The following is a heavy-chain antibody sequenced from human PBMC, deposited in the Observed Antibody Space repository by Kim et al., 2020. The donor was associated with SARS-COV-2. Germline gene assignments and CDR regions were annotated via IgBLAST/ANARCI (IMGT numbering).Heavy chain of an antibody. J-gene: IGHJ6*02. CDR2: ISSSGSTI. Sequence: GGSLRLSCAASGFTFSDYYMSWIRQAPGKGLEWVSYISSSGSTIYYADSVKGRFTISRDNAKNSLYLQMNSLRAEDTAVYYCAGGGGGYSYGYVHYYYGMDVWGQGTTVTVSS. CDR3: AGGGGGYSYGYVHYYYGMDV. V-gene: IGHV3-11*04. CDR1: GFTFSDYY. D-gene: IGHD5-18*01.